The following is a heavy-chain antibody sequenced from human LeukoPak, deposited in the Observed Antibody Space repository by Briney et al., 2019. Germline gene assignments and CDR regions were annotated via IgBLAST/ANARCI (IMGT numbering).Heavy chain of an antibody. CDR1: GFTFSSYA. J-gene: IGHJ4*02. D-gene: IGHD3-10*01. CDR2: ISGSGGSK. Sequence: GGSLRLSCAASGFTFSSYAMSWVRQAPGKGLEWVSAISGSGGSKYYADSVKGRFTISRDNSKNTLYLQMNSLRAEDTAVYYCAKDQVGTYYYGSGSDNDYWGQGTLVTVSS. V-gene: IGHV3-23*01. CDR3: AKDQVGTYYYGSGSDNDY.